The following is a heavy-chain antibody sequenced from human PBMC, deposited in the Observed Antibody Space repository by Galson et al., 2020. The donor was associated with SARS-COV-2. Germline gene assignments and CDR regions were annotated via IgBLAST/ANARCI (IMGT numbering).Heavy chain of an antibody. D-gene: IGHD5-12*01. CDR3: AKLGGGPNSGYDYNWYFDL. J-gene: IGHJ2*01. CDR2: ISWNSGSI. V-gene: IGHV3-9*01. CDR1: GFTFDDYA. Sequence: GGSLRLSCAASGFTFDDYAMHWVRQAPGKGLEWVSGISWNSGSIGYADSVKGRFTISRDNAKNSLYLQMNSLRAEDTALYYCAKLGGGPNSGYDYNWYFDLWGRGTLVTVSS.